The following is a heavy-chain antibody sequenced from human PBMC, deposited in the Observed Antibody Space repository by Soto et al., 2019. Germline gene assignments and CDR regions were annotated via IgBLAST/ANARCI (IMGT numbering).Heavy chain of an antibody. CDR2: SRGSDGST. CDR3: VKGNWGDY. V-gene: IGHV3-23*01. Sequence: EVQLLESGGGSVQPGGSVRLSCAASGFTFITYDMTWVRQAPGKGLEWVSVSRGSDGSTYYADSVKGRFTISRDNSKNTVYLQMNSLRADDTAIYYCVKGNWGDYWAQGTLVTVSS. CDR1: GFTFITYD. D-gene: IGHD7-27*01. J-gene: IGHJ4*02.